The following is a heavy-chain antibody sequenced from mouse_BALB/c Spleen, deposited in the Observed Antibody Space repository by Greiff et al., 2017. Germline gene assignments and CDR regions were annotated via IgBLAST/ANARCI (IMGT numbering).Heavy chain of an antibody. CDR3: SRSDRGYAMDY. CDR1: GYTFTSYW. V-gene: IGHV1-55*01. J-gene: IGHJ4*01. Sequence: HFNQPVSELLKPGASVKMSFKSSGYTFTSYWINWVKQRPGQCLEWIGDIYPGRGITNYNEKFKSKATLTLDTSSSTAYMQLSSLTSEDSAVYYCSRSDRGYAMDYWGQGTSVTVSS. CDR2: IYPGRGIT. D-gene: IGHD2-14*01.